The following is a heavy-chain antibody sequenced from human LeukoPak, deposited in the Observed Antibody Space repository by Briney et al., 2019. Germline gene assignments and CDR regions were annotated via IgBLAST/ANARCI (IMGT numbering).Heavy chain of an antibody. D-gene: IGHD6-13*01. CDR3: ARSYSSSYCYYCYYMDL. J-gene: IGHJ6*03. V-gene: IGHV4-59*01. CDR1: GVSISSYY. CDR2: IYYSGST. Sequence: PSETPSVTCAVSGVSISSYYWSWIRQPPGKGLEWIGYIYYSGSTNYNPSLKNRVTISVDTSKNQFSLKLSSVTAADTAVYYCARSYSSSYCYYCYYMDLWGQGTMVTVSS.